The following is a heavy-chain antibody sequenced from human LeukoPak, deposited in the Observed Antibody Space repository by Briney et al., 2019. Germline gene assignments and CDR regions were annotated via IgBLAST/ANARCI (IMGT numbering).Heavy chain of an antibody. CDR3: ARDPYDYWADY. CDR1: GFTVSSNY. Sequence: GGSLRLSCAASGFTVSSNYMSWVRQAPGKGLEWVSVIYSGGSTYYADSVKGRFTISRDNSKNTLYLQMNSLRAEDTAVYYCARDPYDYWADYWGQGTLVTVSS. CDR2: IYSGGST. V-gene: IGHV3-53*01. J-gene: IGHJ4*02. D-gene: IGHD3-16*01.